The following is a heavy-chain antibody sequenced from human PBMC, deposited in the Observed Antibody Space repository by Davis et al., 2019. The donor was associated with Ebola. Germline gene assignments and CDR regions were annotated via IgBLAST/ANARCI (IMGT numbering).Heavy chain of an antibody. D-gene: IGHD4-23*01. Sequence: MPSETLSLTCTVSGGSIISSSSYWGWIRQPPRKGLEWIGSIYYSGITYYNPSLKSRVTISVDTSKNQFSLKLRSVTAADTALYYCARHTSYGGKTWFDPWGQGTLVTVSS. J-gene: IGHJ5*02. CDR3: ARHTSYGGKTWFDP. V-gene: IGHV4-39*01. CDR2: IYYSGIT. CDR1: GGSIISSSSY.